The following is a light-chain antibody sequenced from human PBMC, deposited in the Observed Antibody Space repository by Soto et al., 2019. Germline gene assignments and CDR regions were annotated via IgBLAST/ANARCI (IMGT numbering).Light chain of an antibody. J-gene: IGKJ5*01. V-gene: IGKV1-33*01. CDR1: QSISNH. CDR3: QQYDNLPLT. Sequence: DIQMTQSPSTLSASVGDRVIITCRASQSISNHLNWYQQKPGKAPKLLIYDASNLETGVPSRFSGSGSGTDFTFTIRSLQPEDIATYYCQQYDNLPLTFGQGTRLEIK. CDR2: DAS.